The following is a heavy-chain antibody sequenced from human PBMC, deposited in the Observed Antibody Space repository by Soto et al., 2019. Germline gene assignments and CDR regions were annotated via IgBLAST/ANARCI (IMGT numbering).Heavy chain of an antibody. V-gene: IGHV4-59*01. Sequence: QVPLQESGPGLVEASETLSLTCTVSGGSLGSYYWSWIRQPPGKGLEWIGYVFYTGRANYNATLKSRVSISLDKSNYRFSLKLSSVTAADTATYYCARDGDERMTTNPYNYNGMDDWGPGTTVTVTS. CDR2: VFYTGRA. CDR3: ARDGDERMTTNPYNYNGMDD. J-gene: IGHJ6*02. D-gene: IGHD4-4*01. CDR1: GGSLGSYY.